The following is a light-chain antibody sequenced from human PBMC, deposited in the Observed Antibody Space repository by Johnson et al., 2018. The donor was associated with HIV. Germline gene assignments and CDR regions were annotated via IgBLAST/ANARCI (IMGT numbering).Light chain of an antibody. Sequence: QSVLTQPPSVSAAPGQKVTISCSGSNSNIGNNYVSWYQQFPGTAPKLLIYDNNKRPSGIPDRFSGSKSGTSATLGISGLQTGDEADYYCGTLDSSLSATDVFGTGTKVTVL. V-gene: IGLV1-51*01. CDR3: GTLDSSLSATDV. CDR1: NSNIGNNY. CDR2: DNN. J-gene: IGLJ1*01.